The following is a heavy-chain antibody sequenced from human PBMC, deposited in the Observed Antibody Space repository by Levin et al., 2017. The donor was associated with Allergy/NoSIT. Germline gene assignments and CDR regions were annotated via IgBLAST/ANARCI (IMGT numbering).Heavy chain of an antibody. Sequence: SCTVSGGSISSGGYYWSWIRQHPGKGLEWIGYIYYSGSTYYNPSLKSRVTISVDTSKNQFSLKLSSVTAADTAVYYCARTKESGIVVVPAANAWYFDLWGRGTLVTVSS. CDR3: ARTKESGIVVVPAANAWYFDL. J-gene: IGHJ2*01. CDR2: IYYSGST. V-gene: IGHV4-31*03. CDR1: GGSISSGGYY. D-gene: IGHD2-2*01.